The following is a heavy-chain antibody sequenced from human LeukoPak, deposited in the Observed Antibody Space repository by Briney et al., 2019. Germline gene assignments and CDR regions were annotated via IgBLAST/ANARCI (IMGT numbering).Heavy chain of an antibody. CDR1: GFSFSSHG. CDR3: AKTAGRLHYYYYMDV. CDR2: IIGGAGST. Sequence: GGSLRLSCAASGFSFSSHGMSWVRQAPGKGLEWVSGIIGGAGSTYYADSVKGRFTISGDNSKNTLYLQMNSLRAEDTAVYYCAKTAGRLHYYYYMDVWGKGTTVTISS. D-gene: IGHD4-11*01. V-gene: IGHV3-23*01. J-gene: IGHJ6*03.